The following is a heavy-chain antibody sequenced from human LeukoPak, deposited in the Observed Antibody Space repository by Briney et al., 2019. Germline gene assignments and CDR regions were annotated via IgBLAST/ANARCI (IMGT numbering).Heavy chain of an antibody. CDR1: GFTFTSSA. Sequence: TSVKVSCKASGFTFTSSAVQWVEQARGQRLEWIGWIVVGSGNTNYAQKFQERVTITRDMSTSTAYMELSSLRSEDTAVYYCAASPDYYGSGGYSYYFDYWGQGTLVTVSS. D-gene: IGHD3-22*01. J-gene: IGHJ4*02. V-gene: IGHV1-58*01. CDR3: AASPDYYGSGGYSYYFDY. CDR2: IVVGSGNT.